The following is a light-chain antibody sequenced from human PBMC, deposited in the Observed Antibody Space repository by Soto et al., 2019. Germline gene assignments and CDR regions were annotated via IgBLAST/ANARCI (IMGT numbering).Light chain of an antibody. CDR2: AAS. V-gene: IGKV1-8*01. CDR3: QQYYSYPYT. Sequence: AIRMTQSPSSLSASTGDRVTITCRASQGISSYLAWYQQKPGKAPKLLTYAASPLQSGVPSRFSGSGSGTDFTLTISCLQSEDFAAYYCQQYYSYPYTFGQGTKLEIK. CDR1: QGISSY. J-gene: IGKJ2*01.